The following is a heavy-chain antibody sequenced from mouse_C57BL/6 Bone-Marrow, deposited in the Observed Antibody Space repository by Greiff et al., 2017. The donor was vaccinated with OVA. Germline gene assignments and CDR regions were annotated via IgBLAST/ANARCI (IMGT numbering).Heavy chain of an antibody. Sequence: EVMLVESGGGLVKPGGSLKLSCAASGFTFSDYGMHWVRQAPEKGLEWVAYISSGSSTIYYADTVKGRFTISRDNAKNTLFLQMTSLRSEDTAMYYRARGRYYGSLYFDVWGTGTTVTVSS. V-gene: IGHV5-17*01. CDR2: ISSGSSTI. CDR1: GFTFSDYG. D-gene: IGHD1-1*01. J-gene: IGHJ1*03. CDR3: ARGRYYGSLYFDV.